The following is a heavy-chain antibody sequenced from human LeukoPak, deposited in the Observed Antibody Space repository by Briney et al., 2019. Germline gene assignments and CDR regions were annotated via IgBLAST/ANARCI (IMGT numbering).Heavy chain of an antibody. J-gene: IGHJ4*02. Sequence: PGGSLRLSCATSGFTLSNLWMSWVRQAPGKGLEWVADINQDGSQKYYRDSVKGRFTISRDNAKNSLYLEMNSLSAEDTAVYYCARDRGWLQSDYWGQGALVTVSS. CDR2: INQDGSQK. CDR1: GFTLSNLW. CDR3: ARDRGWLQSDY. D-gene: IGHD5-24*01. V-gene: IGHV3-7*03.